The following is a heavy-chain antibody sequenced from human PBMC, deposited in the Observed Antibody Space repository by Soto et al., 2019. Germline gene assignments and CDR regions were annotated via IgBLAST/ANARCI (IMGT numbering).Heavy chain of an antibody. V-gene: IGHV4-31*03. CDR2: IYYSGSN. D-gene: IGHD3-3*01. CDR3: ARFGPSEWLLFSAGGWFDP. J-gene: IGHJ5*02. CDR1: GGSISSGGYY. Sequence: QVQLQESGPGLVKPSQTLSLTCTVSGGSISSGGYYWSWIRQHPGKGLEWIGYIYYSGSNDCNPSLKSRVNISVDASKNKFSLKLSSVTAADTAVYYCARFGPSEWLLFSAGGWFDPWGQGTLVTVSS.